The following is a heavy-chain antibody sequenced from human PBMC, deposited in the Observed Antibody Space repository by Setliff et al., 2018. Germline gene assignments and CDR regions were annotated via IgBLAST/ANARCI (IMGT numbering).Heavy chain of an antibody. D-gene: IGHD3-9*01. Sequence: PGGSLRLSCAASGFTFKTYAMSWVRQAPGKGLEWVSSITGSGGDRDYADSVKGRFTISRDNSKNTLYLQMNSLRAEDTAVYYCVTSTIIIYYFEFWGQGTPVTVSS. V-gene: IGHV3-23*01. J-gene: IGHJ4*02. CDR3: VTSTIIIYYFEF. CDR1: GFTFKTYA. CDR2: ITGSGGDR.